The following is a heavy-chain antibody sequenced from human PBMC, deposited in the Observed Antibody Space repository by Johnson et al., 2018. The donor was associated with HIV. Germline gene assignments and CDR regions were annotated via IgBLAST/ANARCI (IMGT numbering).Heavy chain of an antibody. CDR1: RLTFSYYG. V-gene: IGHV3-30*02. Sequence: QVQLVESGGGVVQPGGSLRLSCSASRLTFSYYGMHWVRQAPGKGLEWVTFIRFNGSHKYYADSVKGRFTISRDNSKNTLYLQMNSLRAEDTAVYYCAKEDPVRGYSGYVDAFDIWGQGTMVTVSS. J-gene: IGHJ3*02. CDR3: AKEDPVRGYSGYVDAFDI. CDR2: IRFNGSHK. D-gene: IGHD5-12*01.